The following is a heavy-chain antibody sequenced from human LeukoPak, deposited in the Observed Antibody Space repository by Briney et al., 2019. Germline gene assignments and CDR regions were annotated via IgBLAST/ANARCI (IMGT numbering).Heavy chain of an antibody. J-gene: IGHJ4*02. CDR2: IYYSGST. D-gene: IGHD2-15*01. V-gene: IGHV4-59*08. CDR3: ARRRRYCSGGSCRYYFDY. Sequence: SETLSLTCAVYGGSFSSYYWSWIRQPPGKGLEWIGYIYYSGSTNYNPSLKSRVTISVDTSKNQFSLKLSSVTAADTAVYYCARRRRYCSGGSCRYYFDYWGQGTLVTVSS. CDR1: GGSFSSYY.